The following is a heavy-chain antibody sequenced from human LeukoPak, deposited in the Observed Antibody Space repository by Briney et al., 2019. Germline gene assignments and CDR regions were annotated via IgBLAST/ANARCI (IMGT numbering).Heavy chain of an antibody. V-gene: IGHV3-33*01. CDR3: ARDGIVLMVYALVD. CDR2: IWYDGSNK. Sequence: GRSLRLSCAASGFTFSSYGMHWVRQAPGKGLEWVAVIWYDGSNKYYADSVKGRFTISRDNSKNTLYLQMNSLRAEDTAVYYCARDGIVLMVYALVDWGQGTLVTVSS. J-gene: IGHJ4*02. D-gene: IGHD2-8*01. CDR1: GFTFSSYG.